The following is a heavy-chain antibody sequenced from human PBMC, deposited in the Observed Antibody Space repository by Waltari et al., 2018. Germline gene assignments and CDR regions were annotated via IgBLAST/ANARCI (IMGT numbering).Heavy chain of an antibody. V-gene: IGHV1-69*01. D-gene: IGHD1-7*01. CDR1: GGTFSSYA. J-gene: IGHJ6*03. CDR3: ATSPESGNYRGSYYYYMDV. CDR2: IIPFFNAA. Sequence: QVQLVQSGAEVKKPGSSVKVSCKASGGTFSSYAFNWVRQAPGQGLEWMGGIIPFFNAANYAQKFQGRVTITADESTSTVYMELSTLTFADTAVYYCATSPESGNYRGSYYYYMDVWGEGTTVTVSS.